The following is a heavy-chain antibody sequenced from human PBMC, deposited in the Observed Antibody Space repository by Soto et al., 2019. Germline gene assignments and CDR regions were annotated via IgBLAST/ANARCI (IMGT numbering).Heavy chain of an antibody. D-gene: IGHD2-15*01. CDR3: ARDDCSGGSCSFDP. Sequence: QLQLQESGSGLVKPSQTLSLTCAVSGGSISSGGYSWSWIRQPPGKGLEWIGYIYHSGSTYYNPSPKSRVTXXVXRXXNQFALKLSSGTAADTAVYYCARDDCSGGSCSFDPGGQGTLVTVSS. CDR2: IYHSGST. V-gene: IGHV4-30-2*01. J-gene: IGHJ5*02. CDR1: GGSISSGGYS.